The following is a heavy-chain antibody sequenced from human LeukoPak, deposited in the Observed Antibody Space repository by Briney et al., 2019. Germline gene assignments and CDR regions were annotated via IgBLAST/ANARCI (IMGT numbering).Heavy chain of an antibody. J-gene: IGHJ3*02. CDR2: IFYSGST. CDR3: AKSNGYGLVDI. Sequence: SETLSLTCTVSGGSISNYYWGWIRQPPGKGLEWIGNIFYSGSTYYSPSLKSRVTISLDTSRNQFSLKLNSVTAADTAVYYCAKSNGYGLVDIWGQGTMVTVSS. V-gene: IGHV4-39*07. D-gene: IGHD3-10*01. CDR1: GGSISNYY.